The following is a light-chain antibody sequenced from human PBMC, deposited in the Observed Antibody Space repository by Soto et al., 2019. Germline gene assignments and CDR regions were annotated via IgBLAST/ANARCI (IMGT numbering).Light chain of an antibody. J-gene: IGKJ3*01. Sequence: EVVMTQSPATLSVSPGERVTLSCRASESVHRNLAWYQQKPGQGPSVLIYYASTRSTGVPDRFTGSGSGTEFTLTICSLQSEDCGVYHCQHYSNWPPTFGPGTKVEIK. CDR3: QHYSNWPPT. CDR1: ESVHRN. V-gene: IGKV3-15*01. CDR2: YAS.